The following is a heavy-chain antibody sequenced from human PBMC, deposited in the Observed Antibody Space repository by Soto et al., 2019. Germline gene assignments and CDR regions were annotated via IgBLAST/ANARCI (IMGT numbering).Heavy chain of an antibody. V-gene: IGHV4-59*01. Sequence: QVQLQESGPGLVKPSETLSLTCSVSGDSIRNYYWSWIRQPPGKGLEWIGYMYYSGSTNYNPSLKSRVTISVDTAKNHFSLNLTSVTAADTGVYYCAREDTGTFDQWGQGTLVTVTA. CDR1: GDSIRNYY. CDR3: AREDTGTFDQ. CDR2: MYYSGST. J-gene: IGHJ4*02. D-gene: IGHD5-18*01.